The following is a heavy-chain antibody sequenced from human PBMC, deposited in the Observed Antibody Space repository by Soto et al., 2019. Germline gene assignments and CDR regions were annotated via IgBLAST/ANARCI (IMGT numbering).Heavy chain of an antibody. V-gene: IGHV3-30*18. Sequence: PGGSLRLSCAASGFTFSSYGMHWVLQAPGKGLEWVAVISYDGSNKYYADSVKGRFTISRDNSKNTLYLQMNSLRAEDTAVYYCAKAEVRGYSYGNYGMDVSGQGTTVTVSS. D-gene: IGHD5-18*01. CDR3: AKAEVRGYSYGNYGMDV. J-gene: IGHJ6*02. CDR1: GFTFSSYG. CDR2: ISYDGSNK.